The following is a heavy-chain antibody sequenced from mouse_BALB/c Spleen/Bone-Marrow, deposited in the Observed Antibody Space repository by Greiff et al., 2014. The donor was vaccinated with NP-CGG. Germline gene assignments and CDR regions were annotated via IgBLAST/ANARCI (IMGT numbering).Heavy chain of an antibody. Sequence: QVQLQQPGAELVKPGASVKLSCKASGYTFTSYWMHWVKQRPGQGLEWIGEIDPSDSYTNYNQKFKGKATLTVDKSSSTAYMQLSSLTSEDSAVYCCARWLLRYYAMDDWGQGPAVTV. J-gene: IGHJ4*01. D-gene: IGHD1-1*01. CDR3: ARWLLRYYAMDD. CDR2: IDPSDSYT. CDR1: GYTFTSYW. V-gene: IGHV1-69*02.